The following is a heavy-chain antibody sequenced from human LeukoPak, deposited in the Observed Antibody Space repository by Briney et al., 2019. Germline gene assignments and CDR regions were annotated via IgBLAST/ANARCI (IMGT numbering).Heavy chain of an antibody. CDR3: AKKSYGDPRGLYYYGMDV. J-gene: IGHJ6*02. V-gene: IGHV3-23*01. CDR1: GFTFSSYA. CDR2: ISGSGGST. Sequence: GGSLRLSCAASGFTFSSYAMSWVRRAPGKGLEWVSAISGSGGSTYYADSVKGRFTISRDNSKNTLYLQMNSLRAEDTAVYYCAKKSYGDPRGLYYYGMDVWGQGTTVTVSS. D-gene: IGHD4-17*01.